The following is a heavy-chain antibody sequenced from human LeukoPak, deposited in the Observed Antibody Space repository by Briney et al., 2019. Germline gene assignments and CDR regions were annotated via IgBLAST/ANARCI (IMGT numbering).Heavy chain of an antibody. D-gene: IGHD3-16*01. CDR2: ISYSGRT. V-gene: IGHV4-39*01. CDR1: GGSISSKRSQ. Sequence: PSETLSLTCTVSGGSISSKRSQWGSIRQPPGKGLEWIGTISYSGRTYYNPSLKSRVTVSRDTSRNQFSLRLTSVTAADTALYYCARHVEPLGAGFPFDYWGQGTLVTVSS. J-gene: IGHJ4*02. CDR3: ARHVEPLGAGFPFDY.